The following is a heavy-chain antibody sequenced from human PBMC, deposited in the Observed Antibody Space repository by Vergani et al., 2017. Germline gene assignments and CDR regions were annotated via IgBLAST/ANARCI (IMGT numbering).Heavy chain of an antibody. D-gene: IGHD3-3*01. Sequence: EVQLLESGGGLVQPGGSLRLSCAASGFTFSSYSMNWVRQAPGKGLEWVSSISSSSSYIYYADSVKGRFTISRDNAKNSLYLQMNSLRAEDTAVYYCASENDFWGRFDYWGQGTLVTVSS. J-gene: IGHJ4*02. CDR3: ASENDFWGRFDY. V-gene: IGHV3-21*01. CDR1: GFTFSSYS. CDR2: ISSSSSYI.